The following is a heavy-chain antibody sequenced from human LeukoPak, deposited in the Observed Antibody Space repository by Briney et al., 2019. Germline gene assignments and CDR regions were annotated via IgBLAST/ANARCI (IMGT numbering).Heavy chain of an antibody. CDR2: INPNSGGT. CDR1: GYTFTAYY. D-gene: IGHD6-19*01. Sequence: ASVKVSCKTSGYTFTAYYIHWVRQAPGQGLEWMGWINPNSGGTDYPQRFQGRVTMTRDTSINTAYMELSRLTSDDTAVYFCAREKAVAGQPNDAFDIWGQGTMVTVSS. CDR3: AREKAVAGQPNDAFDI. V-gene: IGHV1-2*02. J-gene: IGHJ3*02.